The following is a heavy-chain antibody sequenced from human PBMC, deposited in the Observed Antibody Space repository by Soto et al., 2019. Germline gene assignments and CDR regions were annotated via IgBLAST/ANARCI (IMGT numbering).Heavy chain of an antibody. CDR3: AKSPGNYGYYYYYMDV. Sequence: GGSLRLSCAASGFTFSSYGMHWVRQAPGKGLEWVAVISYDGSNKYYADSVKGRFTISRDNSKNTLYLQMNSLRAEDTAVYYCAKSPGNYGYYYYYMDVWGKGTTVTVSS. CDR2: ISYDGSNK. J-gene: IGHJ6*03. V-gene: IGHV3-30*18. CDR1: GFTFSSYG. D-gene: IGHD4-4*01.